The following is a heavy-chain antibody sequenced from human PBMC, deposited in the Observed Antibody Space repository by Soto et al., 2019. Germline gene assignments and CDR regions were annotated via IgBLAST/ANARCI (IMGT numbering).Heavy chain of an antibody. D-gene: IGHD3-22*01. Sequence: GGSLRLSXAASGFTFRSYGMHWVRLSPGKGLEWVALVSKDGSNQYYSDSVKGRFTISRDNAKNMFYLQMNSLRAEDTAVYYCALPYYYDGSGYLGNWGQGTPVTVSS. CDR3: ALPYYYDGSGYLGN. J-gene: IGHJ4*02. V-gene: IGHV3-30*03. CDR2: VSKDGSNQ. CDR1: GFTFRSYG.